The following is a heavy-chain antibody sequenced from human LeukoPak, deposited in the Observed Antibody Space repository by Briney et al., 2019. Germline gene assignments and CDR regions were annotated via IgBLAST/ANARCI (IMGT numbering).Heavy chain of an antibody. CDR1: GYTFTSYA. J-gene: IGHJ3*02. Sequence: ASVKVSCKASGYTFTSYAMHWVRQAPGQRLEWMGWMNAGNGNTKYSQKFQGRVTITRDTSASTAYMELSSLRSEDTAVYYCAWGYDILTGVDAFDIWGQGTMVTVSS. D-gene: IGHD3-9*01. V-gene: IGHV1-3*01. CDR2: MNAGNGNT. CDR3: AWGYDILTGVDAFDI.